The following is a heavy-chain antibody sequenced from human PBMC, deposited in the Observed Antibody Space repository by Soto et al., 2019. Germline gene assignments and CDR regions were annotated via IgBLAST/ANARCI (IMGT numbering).Heavy chain of an antibody. CDR1: GFTFSTYG. V-gene: IGHV3-23*01. D-gene: IGHD5-12*01. CDR2: VSGSGGST. J-gene: IGHJ3*02. Sequence: GGSLRLSCAASGFTFSTYGMNWVRQAPGKGLEWVSAVSGSGGSTYYTDSVKGRFTISRDNSKNTLYLQMNSLRAEDTAIYYCAKAVSGYDLDAFDMWGQGTMVTVSS. CDR3: AKAVSGYDLDAFDM.